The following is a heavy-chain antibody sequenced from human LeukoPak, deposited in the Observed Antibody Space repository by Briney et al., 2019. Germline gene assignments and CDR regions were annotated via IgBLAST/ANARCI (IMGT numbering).Heavy chain of an antibody. J-gene: IGHJ4*02. CDR3: ARDGYGDYSFDY. D-gene: IGHD4-17*01. CDR1: GFTFSSYA. CDR2: ISGSGGST. V-gene: IGHV3-23*01. Sequence: GGSLRLSCAASGFTFSSYAMSWVRQAPGKGLEWVSAISGSGGSTYYADSVKGRFTISRDNAKNSLYLQMSSLRAEDTAVYYCARDGYGDYSFDYWGQGTLVTVSS.